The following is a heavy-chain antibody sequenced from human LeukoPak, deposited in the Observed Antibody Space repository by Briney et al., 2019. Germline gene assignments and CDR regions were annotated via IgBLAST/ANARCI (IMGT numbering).Heavy chain of an antibody. J-gene: IGHJ4*02. CDR3: ATAAAALYYFDY. CDR2: IYSGGST. V-gene: IGHV3-53*01. Sequence: GGSLRLSCAASGFTVSSNYMSWVRQAPGKGLEWVSVIYSGGSTYYADSVKGRFTISRDNSKNTLYPQMNSLRAEDTAVYYCATAAAALYYFDYWGQGTLVTVSS. D-gene: IGHD6-13*01. CDR1: GFTVSSNY.